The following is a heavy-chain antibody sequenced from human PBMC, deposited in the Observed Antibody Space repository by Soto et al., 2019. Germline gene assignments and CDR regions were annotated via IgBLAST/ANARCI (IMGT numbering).Heavy chain of an antibody. V-gene: IGHV4-31*03. CDR2: IYYSGST. CDR1: GGSISSGGYY. D-gene: IGHD1-26*01. Sequence: SETVSLTCTVSGGSISSGGYYWSWIRQHPGKGLEWIGYIYYSGSTYYNPSLKSRVTISVDTSKNQFSLKLSSVTAADTAVYYCARGYLREDFDYWGQGTLVTVSS. CDR3: ARGYLREDFDY. J-gene: IGHJ4*02.